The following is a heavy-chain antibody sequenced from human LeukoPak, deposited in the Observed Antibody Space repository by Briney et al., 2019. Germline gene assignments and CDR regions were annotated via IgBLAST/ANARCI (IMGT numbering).Heavy chain of an antibody. J-gene: IGHJ4*02. D-gene: IGHD2-2*01. CDR1: GFTFSSYG. V-gene: IGHV3-33*01. Sequence: PGRSLRLSCAASGFTFSSYGMHWVRQAPGKGLEWVAVIWYDGSNKYYADSVKGRFTISRDNSKNTLYLQMNSLRVEDTAVYYCARVAYCSSTSCYVLDYWGQGTLVTVSS. CDR3: ARVAYCSSTSCYVLDY. CDR2: IWYDGSNK.